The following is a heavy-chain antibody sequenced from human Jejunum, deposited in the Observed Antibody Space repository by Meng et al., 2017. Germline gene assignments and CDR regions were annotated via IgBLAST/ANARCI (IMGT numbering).Heavy chain of an antibody. D-gene: IGHD1-26*01. J-gene: IGHJ4*02. CDR1: GFTFMSYA. Sequence: EVQLLESGGGLVQPGGSLRLSFAASGFTFMSYAMSWVRQAPGKGLEWVSAISDNAYSTLYADSVKGRFIISRDNSKNTLYLQMDSLRAEDTAVYFCAKRGVGNDGAYFDHWGQGTLVTVSS. CDR2: ISDNAYST. CDR3: AKRGVGNDGAYFDH. V-gene: IGHV3-23*01.